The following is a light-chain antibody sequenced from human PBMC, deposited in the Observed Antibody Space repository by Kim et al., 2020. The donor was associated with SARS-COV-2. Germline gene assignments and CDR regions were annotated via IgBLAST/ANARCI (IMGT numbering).Light chain of an antibody. J-gene: IGKJ2*01. V-gene: IGKV3-15*01. CDR3: HQYNDWPPGDT. Sequence: SPGERATLSRRASQSVSNNLAWYQLKPGQAPRLLIYGASTRATGTPARFSGSGSGTDFTLTVSSLQSEDFAVYYCHQYNDWPPGDTFGQGTKLEI. CDR1: QSVSNN. CDR2: GAS.